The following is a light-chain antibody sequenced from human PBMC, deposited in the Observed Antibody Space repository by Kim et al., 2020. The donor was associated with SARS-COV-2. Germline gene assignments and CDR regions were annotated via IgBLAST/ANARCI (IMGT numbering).Light chain of an antibody. CDR1: QTISSG. CDR3: QLYNTFWT. Sequence: SASVGDRVTITCRASQTISSGWAWYQQKPGKVPKVLIYEASTLQSGVPTRFSGSGSGTEFTLTISSLQPDDFATYYCQLYNTFWTFGQGTKVDIK. CDR2: EAS. V-gene: IGKV1-5*01. J-gene: IGKJ1*01.